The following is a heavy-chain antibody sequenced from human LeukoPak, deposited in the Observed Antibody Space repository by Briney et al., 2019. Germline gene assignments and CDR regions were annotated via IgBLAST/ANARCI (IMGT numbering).Heavy chain of an antibody. CDR2: IYYSGST. J-gene: IGHJ4*02. CDR3: AICYGANEGSFDY. CDR1: GGSISSSSYY. V-gene: IGHV4-39*01. D-gene: IGHD4-17*01. Sequence: PSETLSLTCTVSGGSISSSSYYWGWIRQPPGKGLEWIGSIYYSGSTYYNPSLKSQVTISVDPSKNQFSLKLSSVTAADTAVYYCAICYGANEGSFDYWGQGTLVTVSS.